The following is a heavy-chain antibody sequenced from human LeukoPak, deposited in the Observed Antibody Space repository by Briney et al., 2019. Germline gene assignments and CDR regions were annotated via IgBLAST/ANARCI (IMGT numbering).Heavy chain of an antibody. J-gene: IGHJ4*02. V-gene: IGHV4-59*01. CDR3: ARGGGYSSSWSY. CDR2: IYYSGST. D-gene: IGHD6-13*01. Sequence: SETLSLTWTVSGGSINNYYWNWIRQPPGKGLEWIGYIYYSGSTSYNPSLKSRVTISVDTSKSQFSLKLSSVTAADTAVYYCARGGGYSSSWSYWGQGTLVTVSS. CDR1: GGSINNYY.